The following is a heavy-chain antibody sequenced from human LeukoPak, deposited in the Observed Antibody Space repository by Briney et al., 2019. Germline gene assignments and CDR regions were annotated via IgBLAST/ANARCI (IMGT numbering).Heavy chain of an antibody. CDR3: ARLSTYYYDSSGPYNYYYGMDV. D-gene: IGHD3-22*01. CDR2: IYYSGST. V-gene: IGHV4-59*01. CDR1: GGSISSYY. J-gene: IGHJ6*02. Sequence: PSETLSLTCTVSGGSISSYYWSWIRQPPGKGLEWIGYIYYSGSTNYNPSLKSRVTISVDTSKNQFSLKLSSVTAADTAVYYCARLSTYYYDSSGPYNYYYGMDVWGQGTTVTVSS.